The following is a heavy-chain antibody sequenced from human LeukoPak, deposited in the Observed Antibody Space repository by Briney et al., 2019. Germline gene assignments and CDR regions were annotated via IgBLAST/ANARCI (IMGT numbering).Heavy chain of an antibody. Sequence: PSETLSLTCTVSGGSISTSNYYWGWIRQPPGKGLEWIGNIFYSGSTYYSPSLKSRVTISVDSSKNQFSLRLSSVTAADTAVYYCARESLTWLQSRTSWFDPWGQGTLVTVSS. CDR1: GGSISTSNYY. J-gene: IGHJ5*02. D-gene: IGHD5-24*01. CDR3: ARESLTWLQSRTSWFDP. CDR2: IFYSGST. V-gene: IGHV4-39*07.